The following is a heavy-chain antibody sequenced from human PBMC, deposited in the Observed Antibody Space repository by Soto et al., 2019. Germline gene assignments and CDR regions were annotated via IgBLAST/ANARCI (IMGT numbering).Heavy chain of an antibody. Sequence: ASVKVSCKASGDTVTTYDINWVRQATGHGLEWMGCINPNSGNIGYAQRFQGRVAMTRDTAIRTAYMEVSSLRSDDTAVYYCARGRASGSYYLLDYWGQGTLVTVSS. CDR1: GDTVTTYD. V-gene: IGHV1-8*01. D-gene: IGHD3-10*01. CDR2: INPNSGNI. CDR3: ARGRASGSYYLLDY. J-gene: IGHJ4*02.